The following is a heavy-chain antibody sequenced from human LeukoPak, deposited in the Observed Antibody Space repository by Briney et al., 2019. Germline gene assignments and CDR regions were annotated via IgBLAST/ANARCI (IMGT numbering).Heavy chain of an antibody. V-gene: IGHV3-21*01. D-gene: IGHD6-13*01. Sequence: GGSLRLSCAASGFTFSSYSMNWVRQAPGKGLEWVSSISSSSSYIYYADSVKGRFTISRDNAKNSLYPQMNSLRAEDTAVYYCASARAGYSSSWYRVDYWGPGTLVTVSS. CDR1: GFTFSSYS. CDR3: ASARAGYSSSWYRVDY. J-gene: IGHJ4*02. CDR2: ISSSSSYI.